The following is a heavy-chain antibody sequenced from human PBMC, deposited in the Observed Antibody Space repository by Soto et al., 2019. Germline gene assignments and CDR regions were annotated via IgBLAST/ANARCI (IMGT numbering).Heavy chain of an antibody. CDR1: GGSVSSNSYC. V-gene: IGHV4-39*07. CDR2: IYSTENT. D-gene: IGHD6-19*01. Sequence: PLETLPLTCTVSGGSVSSNSYCWGWIRQSPGKGLEWIGIIYSTENTYYHPSLQSRVTISVDTSKNQFSLKLSSVTAADTAVYYCARGLAGPDYWGQGTLVTVSS. J-gene: IGHJ4*02. CDR3: ARGLAGPDY.